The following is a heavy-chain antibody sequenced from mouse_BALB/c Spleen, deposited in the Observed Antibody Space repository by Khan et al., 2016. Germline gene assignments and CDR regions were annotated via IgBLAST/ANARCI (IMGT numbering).Heavy chain of an antibody. J-gene: IGHJ2*01. CDR1: GYSITSDYA. Sequence: EVQLQESGPGLVKPSQSLSLTCNVTGYSITSDYAWNWIRQFPGNKLEWMGYISYSGSPSYNPSLKSRISVTRDTSKNQFFLQLNSVTTEDTATXYCARSPLYGYDPYYFDYWGQGTTLTVSS. CDR3: ARSPLYGYDPYYFDY. V-gene: IGHV3-2*02. CDR2: ISYSGSP. D-gene: IGHD2-2*01.